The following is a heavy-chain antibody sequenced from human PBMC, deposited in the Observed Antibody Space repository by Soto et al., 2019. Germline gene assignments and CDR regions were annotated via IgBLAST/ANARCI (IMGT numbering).Heavy chain of an antibody. Sequence: GGSLRLSCAASGFTFSSYSMNWVRQAPGKGLEWVSYISSSSSTIYYADSVKGRFTISRDNAKNSLYLQMNSLRAEDTAVYYCARGLIYDFWSGYYGSGGYWGQGTLVTVSS. D-gene: IGHD3-3*01. CDR3: ARGLIYDFWSGYYGSGGY. CDR2: ISSSSSTI. V-gene: IGHV3-48*01. CDR1: GFTFSSYS. J-gene: IGHJ4*02.